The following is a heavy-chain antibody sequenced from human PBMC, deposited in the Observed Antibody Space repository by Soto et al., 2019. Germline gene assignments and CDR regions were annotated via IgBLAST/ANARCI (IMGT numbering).Heavy chain of an antibody. J-gene: IGHJ4*02. Sequence: PSETLSLTCTVSGGSISSSSYYWGWIRQPPGKGLEWIGSIYYSGSTYYNPSLKSRVTISVDTSKNQFSLKLSSVTAADTAVYYCARNAYYDILTGFDYWGQGTLVTV. V-gene: IGHV4-39*01. CDR1: GGSISSSSYY. D-gene: IGHD3-9*01. CDR2: IYYSGST. CDR3: ARNAYYDILTGFDY.